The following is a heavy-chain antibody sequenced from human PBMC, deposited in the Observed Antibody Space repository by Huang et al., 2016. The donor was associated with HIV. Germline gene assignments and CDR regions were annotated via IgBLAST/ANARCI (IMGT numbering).Heavy chain of an antibody. J-gene: IGHJ4*01. D-gene: IGHD3-3*01. CDR2: IERDGSST. CDR1: GFIFSDYW. V-gene: IGHV3-74*02. CDR3: VRAKEKGYDFWSGYRY. Sequence: EVELAESGGGSVRPGQSLRLSCVGSGFIFSDYWMHWVRQIPGKGCVWVARIERDGSSTSYADSVKGRFTIYRDNAKNTVYLQMSSLRVDETAVYYCVRAKEKGYDFWSGYRYWGQGVQVTVSS.